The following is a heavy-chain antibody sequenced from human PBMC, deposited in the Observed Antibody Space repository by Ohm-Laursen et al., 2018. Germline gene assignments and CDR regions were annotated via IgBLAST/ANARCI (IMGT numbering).Heavy chain of an antibody. Sequence: GSLRLSCAASGFSVSNNYLIWVRQAPGKGLEWVSLIYSGGGTHYADSVKGRFTISRDNAKNSLYLQMNSLRAEDTAVYYCARTGYSQPFDYWGQGTLVTVSS. D-gene: IGHD6-13*01. CDR3: ARTGYSQPFDY. J-gene: IGHJ4*02. CDR1: GFSVSNNY. CDR2: IYSGGGT. V-gene: IGHV3-53*01.